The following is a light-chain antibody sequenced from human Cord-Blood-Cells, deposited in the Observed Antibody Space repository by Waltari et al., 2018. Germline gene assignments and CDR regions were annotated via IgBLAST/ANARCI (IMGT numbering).Light chain of an antibody. CDR3: SSYTSSSTWV. CDR2: DVS. CDR1: SSDVGGYNY. J-gene: IGLJ3*02. Sequence: QSALTQPASVSGSPGQSITISCTGTSSDVGGYNYVSWYQQHPGKAPKLIIYDVSKRPSGVSNRFSGSKSGNTAFLTISGLQAEDEADYYCSSYTSSSTWVFGGGTKLTVL. V-gene: IGLV2-14*01.